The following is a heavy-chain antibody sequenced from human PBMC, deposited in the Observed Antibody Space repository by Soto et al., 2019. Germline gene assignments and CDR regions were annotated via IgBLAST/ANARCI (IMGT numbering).Heavy chain of an antibody. CDR3: AKEGVSAPGYSYGTH. J-gene: IGHJ4*02. CDR2: ISISGGST. V-gene: IGHV3-23*01. Sequence: PGGPLRLSCVASGFMFSSYAMSWVCQPPGKGLQWVSTISISGGSTYYADSVKGRFTISRDNSKNTLYLQMNSLRAEDTAVYYCAKEGVSAPGYSYGTHWGQGTLVTVSS. CDR1: GFMFSSYA. D-gene: IGHD5-18*01.